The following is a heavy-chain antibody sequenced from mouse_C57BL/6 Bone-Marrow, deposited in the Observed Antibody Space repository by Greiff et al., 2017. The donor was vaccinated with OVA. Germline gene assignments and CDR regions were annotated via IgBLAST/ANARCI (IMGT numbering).Heavy chain of an antibody. Sequence: QVQLQQSGAELVRPGASVTLSCKASGYTFTDYEMHWVKQTPVHGLEWIGAIDPETGGTAYNQKFKGKAILTADKASSTAYMELRSLTSEDAAVYCCCSNYGGMGYGGQGTSVTVSS. CDR3: CSNYGGMGY. CDR1: GYTFTDYE. CDR2: IDPETGGT. V-gene: IGHV1-15*01. J-gene: IGHJ4*01. D-gene: IGHD2-5*01.